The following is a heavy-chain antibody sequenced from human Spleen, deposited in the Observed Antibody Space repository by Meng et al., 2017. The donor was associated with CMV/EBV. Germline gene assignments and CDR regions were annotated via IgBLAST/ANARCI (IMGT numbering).Heavy chain of an antibody. CDR1: GYTFTTYG. CDR2: IIAYNGNT. Sequence: ASVKVSCKASGYTFTTYGISCVRQAPGQGLEWMGRIIAYNGNTTYAQNLQDRVTMTTDTSTTTAYMEVRNLRSDDTAVYYCARDQGEYSTYDFLWAAIYFDSWGQGTLVTVSS. D-gene: IGHD5-12*01. V-gene: IGHV1-18*01. J-gene: IGHJ4*02. CDR3: ARDQGEYSTYDFLWAAIYFDS.